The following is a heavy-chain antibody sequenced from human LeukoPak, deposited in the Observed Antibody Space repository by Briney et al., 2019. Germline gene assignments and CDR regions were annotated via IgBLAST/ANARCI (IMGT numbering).Heavy chain of an antibody. Sequence: SETLSLTCTVSGGSISSYYWSWIRQPPGKGLEWIGYIYYSGSTNYNPSLKSRVTISVDTSKNQFSLKLSSVTAADTAVYYCARQGLAGYSYGMDVWGQGTTVTVSS. CDR2: IYYSGST. J-gene: IGHJ6*02. CDR3: ARQGLAGYSYGMDV. CDR1: GGSISSYY. D-gene: IGHD5-18*01. V-gene: IGHV4-59*08.